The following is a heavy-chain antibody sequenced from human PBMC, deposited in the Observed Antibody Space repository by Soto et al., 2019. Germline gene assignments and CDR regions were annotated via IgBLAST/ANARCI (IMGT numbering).Heavy chain of an antibody. D-gene: IGHD3-3*01. CDR3: ARSRSITIFGVGGFDMDV. V-gene: IGHV5-10-1*01. CDR2: IDPSYSYT. CDR1: GHIFSNYW. J-gene: IGHJ6*02. Sequence: PGESLKISCKGSGHIFSNYWIGWVRQMPGKGLEWMGRIDPSYSYTKSSPSFQGHVTISAYKSLTPAYLEWLSLDASDTAMSYCARSRSITIFGVGGFDMDVWGQGTTVTVSS.